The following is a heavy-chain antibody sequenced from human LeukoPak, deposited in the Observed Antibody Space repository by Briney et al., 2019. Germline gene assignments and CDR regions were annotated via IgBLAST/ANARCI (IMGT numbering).Heavy chain of an antibody. CDR3: ARGGAWGDREVDY. J-gene: IGHJ4*02. D-gene: IGHD3-16*01. Sequence: ASVKVSCKASAYTSIADYMHWVRQAPGQGLEWMGRIDPKSGGTIYAEKFQGRVTMTRDTSISTAYMDLSRLTSDDTAVYYCARGGAWGDREVDYWGQGSLVTVSS. V-gene: IGHV1-2*06. CDR1: AYTSIADY. CDR2: IDPKSGGT.